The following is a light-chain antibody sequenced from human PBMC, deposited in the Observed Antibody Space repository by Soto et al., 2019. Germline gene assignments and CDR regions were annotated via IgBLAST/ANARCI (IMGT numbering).Light chain of an antibody. CDR1: QSVSSSY. J-gene: IGKJ2*01. CDR3: QQFGTSPST. CDR2: GAS. Sequence: EIVLTQSPGTLSSSPGERATLSCRASQSVSSSYLAWYQLKPGQAPKLLIYGASSRATGIPDRFSGSGSGTDFTLTISRLEPEDFAVYYCQQFGTSPSTFGQGTKLEIK. V-gene: IGKV3-20*01.